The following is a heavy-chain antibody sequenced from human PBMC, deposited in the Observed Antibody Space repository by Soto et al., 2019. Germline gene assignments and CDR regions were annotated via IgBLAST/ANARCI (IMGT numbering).Heavy chain of an antibody. J-gene: IGHJ4*02. D-gene: IGHD3-10*01. CDR3: ARAPVYYYGSGEFDY. CDR2: INAGNGNT. CDR1: GYSFTSYG. V-gene: IGHV1-3*01. Sequence: QVQLVQSGAEVKKPGASVKVSCKASGYSFTSYGMHWVRQAPGQRLEWMGWINAGNGNTKYSQKFQGRVTITRDTSVXTAYMELSSLRSEDTAVYYCARAPVYYYGSGEFDYWGQGTLVTVSS.